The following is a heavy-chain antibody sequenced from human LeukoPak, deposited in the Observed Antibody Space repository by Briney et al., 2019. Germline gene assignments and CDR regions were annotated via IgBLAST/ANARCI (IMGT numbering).Heavy chain of an antibody. V-gene: IGHV3-7*03. CDR3: ARDNPPDY. CDR2: IKQDGSEK. J-gene: IGHJ4*02. CDR1: GFTFRSNW. Sequence: GGSLRLSCVASGFTFRSNWMSWVRQALGKGLEWVANIKQDGSEKSYVESVRGRFTISRDNAKNSLYLQLNSLRAEDTALYYCARDNPPDYWGQGTLVTVSS.